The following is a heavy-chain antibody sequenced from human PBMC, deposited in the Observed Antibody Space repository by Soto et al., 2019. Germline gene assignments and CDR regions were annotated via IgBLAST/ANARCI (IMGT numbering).Heavy chain of an antibody. Sequence: QVQLQESGPGLVKPSETLSLTCTVSGGSISSYYWSWIRQPPGKGLEWIGYIYYSGSTNYNPSLKSRVTISVDTSKNQFSLKLSSVTAADTAVYYCARDMVRGTIGFYGMDVWGQGTTVTVSS. J-gene: IGHJ6*02. D-gene: IGHD3-10*01. CDR3: ARDMVRGTIGFYGMDV. CDR2: IYYSGST. CDR1: GGSISSYY. V-gene: IGHV4-59*01.